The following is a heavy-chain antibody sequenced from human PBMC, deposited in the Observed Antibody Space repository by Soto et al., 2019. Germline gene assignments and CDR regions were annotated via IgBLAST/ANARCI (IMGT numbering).Heavy chain of an antibody. CDR2: ISYDGTDK. CDR3: ARYLSILRYLDS. J-gene: IGHJ4*02. V-gene: IGHV3-30-3*01. Sequence: QVQLVESGGGVVQPGRSLRLSCAASGFTFSSYTMHWVRQAPGKGLEWVALISYDGTDKYYADSVQGRFTISRDNSRSTLYLQMNSLRAEDTAVYCCARYLSILRYLDSWGQGTLVTVSS. CDR1: GFTFSSYT. D-gene: IGHD3-9*01.